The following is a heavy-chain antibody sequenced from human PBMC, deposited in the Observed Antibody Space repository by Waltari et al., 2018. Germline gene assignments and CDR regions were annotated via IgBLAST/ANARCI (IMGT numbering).Heavy chain of an antibody. CDR2: IKQDGSEK. CDR3: ATSGRHSGNF. CDR1: GLTFSASW. J-gene: IGHJ4*02. Sequence: EVQPVESGGGLVQPGGSLRLSCAGSGLTFSASWMSWVRQAPGKGLEWVANIKQDGSEKYYVDSVKGRFTISRDNAKNSLYLQMNSLRAEDTAVYYCATSGRHSGNFWGQGTLVTVSS. V-gene: IGHV3-7*03. D-gene: IGHD1-26*01.